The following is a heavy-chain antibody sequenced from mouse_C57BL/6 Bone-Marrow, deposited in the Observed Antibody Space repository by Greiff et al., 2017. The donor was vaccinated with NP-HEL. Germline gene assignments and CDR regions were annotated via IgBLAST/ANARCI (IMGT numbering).Heavy chain of an antibody. J-gene: IGHJ3*01. CDR1: GYTFTSYW. Sequence: QVQLQQPGAELVRPGSSVKLSCKASGYTFTSYWMDWVKQRPGQGLEWIGNIYPSDSETHYNQKFKDKATLTVDKSSSTAYMQLSSLTSEDSAVYYCARRVYYGNYRFAYWGQGTLVTVSA. CDR2: IYPSDSET. V-gene: IGHV1-61*01. D-gene: IGHD2-1*01. CDR3: ARRVYYGNYRFAY.